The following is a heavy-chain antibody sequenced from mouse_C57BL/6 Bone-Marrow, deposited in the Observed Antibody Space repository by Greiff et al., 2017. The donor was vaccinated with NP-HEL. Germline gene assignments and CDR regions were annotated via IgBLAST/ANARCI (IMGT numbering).Heavy chain of an antibody. Sequence: DVKLVESGGGLVQPGGSLKLSCAASGFTFSDYGMAWVRQAPRKGPEWVAFISNLAYSIYYADTVTGRFTISSENAKNNLYREVSSLRSEDTAMDYCARRDSSGYYAMDYWGQGTSVTVSS. CDR3: ARRDSSGYYAMDY. J-gene: IGHJ4*01. CDR2: ISNLAYSI. CDR1: GFTFSDYG. V-gene: IGHV5-15*04. D-gene: IGHD3-2*02.